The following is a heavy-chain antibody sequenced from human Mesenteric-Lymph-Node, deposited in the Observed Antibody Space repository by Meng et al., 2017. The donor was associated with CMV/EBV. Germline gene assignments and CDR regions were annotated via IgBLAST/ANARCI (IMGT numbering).Heavy chain of an antibody. V-gene: IGHV3-11*04. J-gene: IGHJ4*02. CDR1: GFTFSDYY. CDR3: ARGFIVAYLPDY. CDR2: ISSSGSTI. Sequence: GESLKISCAASGFTFSDYYMSWIRQAPGKGLEWVSYISSSGSTIYYADSVKGRFTISRDNAKNSLYLQMNSLRAEDTAVYYCARGFIVAYLPDYWGQGTLVTVSS. D-gene: IGHD5-12*01.